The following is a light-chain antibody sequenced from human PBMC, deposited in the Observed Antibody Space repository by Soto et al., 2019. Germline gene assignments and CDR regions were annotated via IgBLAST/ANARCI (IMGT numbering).Light chain of an antibody. J-gene: IGKJ1*01. CDR1: QSFSVNS. CDR3: QQYGSSRT. Sequence: EIVLTQSPGTLSLSPGERATLSCRASQSFSVNSLAWYQQKGGQAPRLLIYAASTRATGVPDRFSGTGSGTDFALTISRLETDDSAVYYCQQYGSSRTFGQGTKVDIK. CDR2: AAS. V-gene: IGKV3-20*01.